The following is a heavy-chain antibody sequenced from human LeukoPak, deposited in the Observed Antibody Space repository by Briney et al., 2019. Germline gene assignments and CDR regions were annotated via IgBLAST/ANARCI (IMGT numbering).Heavy chain of an antibody. J-gene: IGHJ4*02. D-gene: IGHD3-3*01. Sequence: SETLSLTCTVSGGSISSYYWSWLRQPAGKGLEWIGRIYTSGSTNYNPSLKSRVTMSVDTSKNQFSLKLSSVTAADTAVYYCARGAIFGVVIKRMGDYFDYWGQGTLVTVSS. CDR1: GGSISSYY. CDR2: IYTSGST. CDR3: ARGAIFGVVIKRMGDYFDY. V-gene: IGHV4-4*07.